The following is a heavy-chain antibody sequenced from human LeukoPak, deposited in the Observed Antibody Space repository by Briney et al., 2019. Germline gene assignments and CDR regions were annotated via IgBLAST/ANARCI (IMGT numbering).Heavy chain of an antibody. J-gene: IGHJ4*02. CDR2: IYTSGST. CDR3: ARGGGYNPYY. V-gene: IGHV4-61*02. Sequence: RPSETPSLTCTVSGGSISSGSYYWNWIRQPAGKGLEWIGRIYTSGSTNYNPSLKSRVTISVDTSKNQLSLKLSSVTAADTAVYYCARGGGYNPYYWGQGTLVTVSS. CDR1: GGSISSGSYY. D-gene: IGHD5-24*01.